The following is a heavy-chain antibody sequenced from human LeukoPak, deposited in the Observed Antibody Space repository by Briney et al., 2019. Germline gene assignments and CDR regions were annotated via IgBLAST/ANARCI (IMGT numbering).Heavy chain of an antibody. CDR2: ISPGGGTT. V-gene: IGHV3-23*01. CDR1: GFAFGSEA. D-gene: IGHD2-2*01. Sequence: GGSLRLSCTVSGFAFGSEAMSWVRQSPARGLEWVASISPGGGTTYYADFVKGRFTISRDNSKNSLFVQMNSLRAEDTAVYYCAKDKWDPYCSSTSCYGNWFDPWGQGTLVTVSS. CDR3: AKDKWDPYCSSTSCYGNWFDP. J-gene: IGHJ5*02.